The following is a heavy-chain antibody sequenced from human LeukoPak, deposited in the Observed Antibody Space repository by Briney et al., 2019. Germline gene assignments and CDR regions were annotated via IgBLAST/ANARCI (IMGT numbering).Heavy chain of an antibody. CDR3: ARDSYDFWSGYPHDAFDI. J-gene: IGHJ3*02. CDR1: GFTFSSYS. Sequence: GGSLRLSCAASGFTFSSYSMNWVRQAPGKGLEWVSYISSSSSTIYYADSVKGRFTISRDNAKNSLYLQMNSLRAEDTAVYYCARDSYDFWSGYPHDAFDIWGQGTMVTVSS. V-gene: IGHV3-48*01. D-gene: IGHD3-3*01. CDR2: ISSSSSTI.